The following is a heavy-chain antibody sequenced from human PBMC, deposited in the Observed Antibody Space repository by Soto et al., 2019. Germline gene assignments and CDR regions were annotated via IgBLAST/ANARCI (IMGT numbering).Heavy chain of an antibody. CDR2: IWYDGSNK. J-gene: IGHJ6*02. CDR3: ARDRITIVSVCGMDV. V-gene: IGHV3-33*01. D-gene: IGHD3-10*01. CDR1: GFTFSSYG. Sequence: QVQLVESGGGVVQPGRSLRLSCAASGFTFSSYGMHWVRQAPGKGLEWVAVIWYDGSNKYYADSVKGRFTISRDNSKNTLYLQMNSLRAEDTSVYYCARDRITIVSVCGMDVWGQGTTVTVSS.